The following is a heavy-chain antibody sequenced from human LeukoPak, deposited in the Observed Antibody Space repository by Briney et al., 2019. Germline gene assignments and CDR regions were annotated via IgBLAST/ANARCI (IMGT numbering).Heavy chain of an antibody. CDR1: GYTFTGYY. D-gene: IGHD3-22*01. CDR2: INPNSGGT. J-gene: IGHJ4*02. CDR3: ARGGTYYYDSSGYYTPAY. V-gene: IGHV1-2*02. Sequence: ASVKVSCKASGYTFTGYYMHWVRQAPGQGLEWMGWINPNSGGTNYAQKFQGRVTMTRDTSISTAYMELSSLRSEDTAVYYCARGGTYYYDSSGYYTPAYWGQGTLVTVSS.